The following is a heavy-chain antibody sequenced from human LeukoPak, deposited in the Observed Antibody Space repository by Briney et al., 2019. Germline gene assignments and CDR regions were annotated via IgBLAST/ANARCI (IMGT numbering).Heavy chain of an antibody. Sequence: PGGSLRLSCAASGFTLSSYGMHWVRPAPGKGLEWVAVISYDGSNKYYADSVKSRFAISRDNSKNTLYLQMNSLRAEDTAVYYCAKEGIAAAVPFGAYYYGMDVWGQGTTVTVSS. D-gene: IGHD6-13*01. J-gene: IGHJ6*02. CDR3: AKEGIAAAVPFGAYYYGMDV. CDR2: ISYDGSNK. CDR1: GFTLSSYG. V-gene: IGHV3-30*18.